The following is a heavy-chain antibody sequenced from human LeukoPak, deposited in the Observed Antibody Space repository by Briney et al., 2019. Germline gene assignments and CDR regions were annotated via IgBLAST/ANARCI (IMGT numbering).Heavy chain of an antibody. CDR1: GFTVNNNY. CDR2: IYGGGST. J-gene: IGHJ5*02. Sequence: PGGSLRHSCSAAGFTVNNNYVSWVRQAPGKGLEWVSVIYGGGSTYYADSVKGRFTISRDNSKNTVNLQMNSLRAEAAAVYYRARVHRSSNCFYPWCQGTLVTVSS. CDR3: ARVHRSSNCFYP. V-gene: IGHV3-53*01.